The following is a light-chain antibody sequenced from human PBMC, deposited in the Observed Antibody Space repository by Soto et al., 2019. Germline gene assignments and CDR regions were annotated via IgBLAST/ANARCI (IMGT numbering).Light chain of an antibody. V-gene: IGKV3-20*01. CDR3: EQYGGSIT. J-gene: IGKJ5*01. Sequence: EIVLTQSPGTLSLPPGETATLSCRASQSVSSSYLAWYQHKPGQAPRLLIYGASSRATGIPDNFSGSGSGTEFTLTISRLDPEDFAVYYCEQYGGSITFGQGTRLE. CDR1: QSVSSSY. CDR2: GAS.